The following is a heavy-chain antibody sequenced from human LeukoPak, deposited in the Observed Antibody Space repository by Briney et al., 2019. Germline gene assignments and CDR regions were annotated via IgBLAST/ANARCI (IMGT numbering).Heavy chain of an antibody. Sequence: GGSLRLSCAVSAFTFTTSWMTWVRQAPGKGLEWLGNINPDASKKNYAASVRGRFTFSRDNAKNSLYLHMSSLRAEDTAIYYCARDRAFSTFDYWGRGTLVTVSS. D-gene: IGHD2-2*01. CDR3: ARDRAFSTFDY. CDR1: AFTFTTSW. V-gene: IGHV3-7*01. J-gene: IGHJ4*02. CDR2: INPDASKK.